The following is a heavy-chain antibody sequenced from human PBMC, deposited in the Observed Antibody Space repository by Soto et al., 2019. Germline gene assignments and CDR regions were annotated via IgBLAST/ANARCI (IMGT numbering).Heavy chain of an antibody. Sequence: SETLSLTCTVSGGSISSGDYYWSWIRQPPGKGLEWIGYIYYSGSTYYNPSLKSRVTISVDTSKNQFSLKLSSVTAADTAVYYCARCTPGVYDILTGYLYYFDYWGQGTLVSVSS. J-gene: IGHJ4*02. CDR2: IYYSGST. CDR3: ARCTPGVYDILTGYLYYFDY. CDR1: GGSISSGDYY. V-gene: IGHV4-30-4*01. D-gene: IGHD3-9*01.